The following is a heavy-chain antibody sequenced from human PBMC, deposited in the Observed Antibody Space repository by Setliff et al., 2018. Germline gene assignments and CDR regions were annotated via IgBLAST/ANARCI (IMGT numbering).Heavy chain of an antibody. J-gene: IGHJ6*03. CDR1: GYTFTTYA. Sequence: VASVKVSCKASGYTFTTYAISWMRQAPGQGLEYMGWINTNTGNPSYAQGFTGRFVFSLDTSVSTAYLQISSLKAEDTAVYYCARASRFGTIRYRGDYYMDVWGKGTTVTVS. D-gene: IGHD3-10*01. CDR2: INTNTGNP. CDR3: ARASRFGTIRYRGDYYMDV. V-gene: IGHV7-4-1*02.